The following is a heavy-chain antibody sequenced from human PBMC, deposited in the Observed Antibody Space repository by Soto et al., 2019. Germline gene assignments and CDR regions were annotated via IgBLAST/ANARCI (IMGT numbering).Heavy chain of an antibody. CDR3: ARELQGLYYFDY. D-gene: IGHD4-4*01. CDR1: DYTFTSYV. V-gene: IGHV1-3*01. Sequence: GASVKVSCKASDYTFTSYVMHWVRQAPGQSLEWIGWINAGNGHTKYSQKFQDRVTITRDTSANTAYMELSRLRSEDTAVYYCARELQGLYYFDYWGQGALV. J-gene: IGHJ4*02. CDR2: INAGNGHT.